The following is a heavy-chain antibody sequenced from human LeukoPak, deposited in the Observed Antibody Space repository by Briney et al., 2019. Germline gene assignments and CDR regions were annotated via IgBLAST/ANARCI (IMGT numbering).Heavy chain of an antibody. CDR2: IYYSGST. V-gene: IGHV4-59*02. CDR3: ARHIAARLATGYYYYMDV. D-gene: IGHD6-6*01. Sequence: PSETLSLTCTVSGGSVSGYYWAWIRQPPGKGLEYIGHIYYSGSTNYNPSLKSRVTMSLDTPKNQFSLKLSSVTAADTAVYYCARHIAARLATGYYYYMDVWGKGTTVTVSS. J-gene: IGHJ6*03. CDR1: GGSVSGYY.